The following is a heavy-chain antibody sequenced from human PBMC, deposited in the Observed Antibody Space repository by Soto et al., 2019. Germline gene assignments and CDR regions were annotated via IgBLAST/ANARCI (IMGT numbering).Heavy chain of an antibody. CDR2: IYYSGST. V-gene: IGHV4-39*01. CDR3: ARHKWANYGMDV. Sequence: PSETLSLTCTVSSDSVSSSSYTWGWIRQPPGKGPEWIGSIYYSGSTNYNPSLKSRVTISVDTSKNQFSLKLSSVTAADTAVYYCARHKWANYGMDVWGQGTTVTVSS. CDR1: SDSVSSSSYT. J-gene: IGHJ6*02. D-gene: IGHD2-8*01.